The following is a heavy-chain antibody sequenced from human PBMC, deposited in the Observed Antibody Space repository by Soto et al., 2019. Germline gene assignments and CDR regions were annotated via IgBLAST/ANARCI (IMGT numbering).Heavy chain of an antibody. CDR1: GFTYTSSS. D-gene: IGHD5-18*01. CDR3: ARGAMDTVMVIGY. V-gene: IGHV1-58*01. Sequence: SVKVCCKASGFTYTSSSVQCVRQARGQRLEWIGWIVVGSGNTNYAQKFQERVTITRDMSTSTAYMELSSLRSEDTAVYYCARGAMDTVMVIGYLGQGTLVTVSS. CDR2: IVVGSGNT. J-gene: IGHJ4*02.